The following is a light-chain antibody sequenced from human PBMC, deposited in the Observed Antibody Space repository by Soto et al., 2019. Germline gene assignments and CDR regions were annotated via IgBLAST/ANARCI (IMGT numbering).Light chain of an antibody. CDR1: QNLGTLY. J-gene: IGKJ5*01. CDR2: GAS. CDR3: QQYGGSPRIT. Sequence: EIVLTQSPGTLSLSPGERGTLSCRASQNLGTLYLAWFQQKSGQPPRLLIYGASNRATGIPDRFSGSGSGTDFTLIINRLEPEDVAIYYCQQYGGSPRITFGQGTRLEIK. V-gene: IGKV3-20*01.